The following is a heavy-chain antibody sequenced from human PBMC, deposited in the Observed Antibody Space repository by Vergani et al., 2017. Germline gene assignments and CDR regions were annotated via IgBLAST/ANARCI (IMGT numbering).Heavy chain of an antibody. CDR1: GGTFSSYA. Sequence: QVQLVQSGAEVKKPGSSVKVSCKASGGTFSSYAISWVRQAPGQGLEWMGGIIPIFGTANYAQKFQGGVTITADESTSTAYMELRSLRSDDTAVYYCARDPGNVVATYYYYGMDVWGQGP. V-gene: IGHV1-69*01. CDR2: IIPIFGTA. D-gene: IGHD2-21*01. J-gene: IGHJ6*02. CDR3: ARDPGNVVATYYYYGMDV.